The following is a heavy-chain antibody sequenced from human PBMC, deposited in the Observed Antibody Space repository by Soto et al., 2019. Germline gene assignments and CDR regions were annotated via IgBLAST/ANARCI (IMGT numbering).Heavy chain of an antibody. D-gene: IGHD5-12*01. J-gene: IGHJ6*02. CDR1: GFTFTSSA. CDR2: IVVGSGNT. CDR3: EADLSVGLRGYYYYGMDV. Sequence: SVKVSCKXSGFTFTSSAVQWVRQARGQRLEWIGWIVVGSGNTNYAQKFQERVTITRDMSTSTAYMELSSLRSEDTAVYYCEADLSVGLRGYYYYGMDVWGQGTTVTSP. V-gene: IGHV1-58*01.